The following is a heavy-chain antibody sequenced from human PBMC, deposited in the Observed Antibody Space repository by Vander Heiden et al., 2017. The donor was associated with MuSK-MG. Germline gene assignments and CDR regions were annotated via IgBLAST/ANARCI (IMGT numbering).Heavy chain of an antibody. V-gene: IGHV4-38-2*02. Sequence: QVQLQESGPGLVKPSETLSLTCTVSGYSISSGYYWGWIRQPPGKGLEWIGSIYHSGSTYYNPALKSRVTISVDTSKNKFSLKLRSVTAADTAVYYCASWRFGVYYFDYWGQGTLVTVSS. CDR3: ASWRFGVYYFDY. CDR2: IYHSGST. D-gene: IGHD3-10*01. J-gene: IGHJ4*02. CDR1: GYSISSGYY.